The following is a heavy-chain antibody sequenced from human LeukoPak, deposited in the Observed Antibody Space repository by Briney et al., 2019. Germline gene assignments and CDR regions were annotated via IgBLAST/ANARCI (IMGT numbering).Heavy chain of an antibody. Sequence: ASVKVSCKVSGYTLTELSMHWVRQAPGQGLEWMGWINTNTGNPTYAQGFTGRFVFSLDTSVSTAYLQISSLKAEDTAVYYCARDPAAGTIWGQGTMVTVSS. J-gene: IGHJ3*02. D-gene: IGHD6-13*01. CDR2: INTNTGNP. V-gene: IGHV7-4-1*02. CDR3: ARDPAAGTI. CDR1: GYTLTELS.